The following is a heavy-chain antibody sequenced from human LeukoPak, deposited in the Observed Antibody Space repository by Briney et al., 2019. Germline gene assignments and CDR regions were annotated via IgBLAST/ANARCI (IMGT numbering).Heavy chain of an antibody. V-gene: IGHV3-66*01. CDR1: GFTVSSNY. CDR3: ARDYVIAAAGTFDY. Sequence: GGSLRLSCAASGFTVSSNYMSWVRQAPGKGLEWVSVIYSGGSTYYADSVKGRFTISRDNSKNTLYLQMNSLRAEDTAVYYCARDYVIAAAGTFDYWGQGTLVTVSS. D-gene: IGHD6-13*01. J-gene: IGHJ4*02. CDR2: IYSGGST.